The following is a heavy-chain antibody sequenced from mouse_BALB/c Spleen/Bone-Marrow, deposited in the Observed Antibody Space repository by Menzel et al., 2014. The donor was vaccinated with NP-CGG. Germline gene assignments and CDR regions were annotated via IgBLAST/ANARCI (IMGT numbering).Heavy chain of an antibody. D-gene: IGHD1-1*01. V-gene: IGHV1S56*01. CDR2: IYPGDGST. Sequence: VQLQQSGPELVKPGASVKMSCKASGYAFTSYYIHWVNQRPGQGLEWIGWIYPGDGSTKYNEKFKGKTTLTADKSSSTAYMLLSSLTSEDSAIYFCARGDYYYGSSRAWFAYWGQGTLVTVSA. CDR3: ARGDYYYGSSRAWFAY. CDR1: GYAFTSYY. J-gene: IGHJ3*01.